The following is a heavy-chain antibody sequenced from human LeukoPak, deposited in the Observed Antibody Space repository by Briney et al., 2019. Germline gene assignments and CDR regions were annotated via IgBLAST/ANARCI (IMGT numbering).Heavy chain of an antibody. J-gene: IGHJ4*02. V-gene: IGHV1-46*01. CDR1: GYSFTTYY. D-gene: IGHD3-22*01. Sequence: GASVKVSCKASGYSFTTYYMHWVRQAPGQGLGWMGIINPSGGSTSYAQTFQGRVTMTRDTSTSTVYMELSNLRSEDTAVYYCAGGYYYDTSGYYYWGQGTLVTVSS. CDR3: AGGYYYDTSGYYY. CDR2: INPSGGST.